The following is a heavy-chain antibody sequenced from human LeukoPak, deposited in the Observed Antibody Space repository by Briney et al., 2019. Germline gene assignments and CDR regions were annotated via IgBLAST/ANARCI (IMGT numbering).Heavy chain of an antibody. CDR3: AKDNPVLSYVKGGFDY. Sequence: GGSLRLSCAASGFTFSSYGMHWVRQAPGKGLEWVAFIRSDGSNKYYADSVKGRFTISRDNSKNTLYLQMNSLRAEDTAAYYCAKDNPVLSYVKGGFDYWGQGTLVTVSS. CDR1: GFTFSSYG. CDR2: IRSDGSNK. D-gene: IGHD5-18*01. V-gene: IGHV3-30*02. J-gene: IGHJ4*02.